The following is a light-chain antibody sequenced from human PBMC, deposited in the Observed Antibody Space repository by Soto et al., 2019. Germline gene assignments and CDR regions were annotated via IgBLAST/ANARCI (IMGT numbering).Light chain of an antibody. CDR3: CSYGGSFPYV. CDR2: DVT. Sequence: QSVLTQPPSVSGSPGQPVTISCTGTSSDVGGYDYVSWYQQHPGKAPKLLIYDVTKRPSGVPDRFSGSKSGNTASLTISGLRAEDEADFFCCSYGGSFPYVFGTGTKVTVL. V-gene: IGLV2-11*01. J-gene: IGLJ1*01. CDR1: SSDVGGYDY.